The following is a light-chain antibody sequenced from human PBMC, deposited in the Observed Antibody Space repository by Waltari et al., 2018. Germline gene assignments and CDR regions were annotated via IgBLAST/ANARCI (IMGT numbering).Light chain of an antibody. J-gene: IGLJ1*01. CDR2: DVS. CDR1: SSDVGGYNY. CDR3: CSYAGSYTLGV. V-gene: IGLV2-11*01. Sequence: QSALTQPRSVSGSPGQSVTISCTGTSSDVGGYNYVSWYQQHPGKAPKLMIYDVSKRPSGVPDRFSCSNSGNPSSLTISGLQAEDEADYYCCSYAGSYTLGVFGTGTKVTVL.